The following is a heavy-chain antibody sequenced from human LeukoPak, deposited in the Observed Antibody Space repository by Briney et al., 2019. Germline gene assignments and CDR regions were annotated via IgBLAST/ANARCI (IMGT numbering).Heavy chain of an antibody. D-gene: IGHD1-26*01. V-gene: IGHV4-59*01. J-gene: IGHJ3*02. Sequence: SETLSLTCTVSGVSISNYYWNWIRQPPGKGLEWLGYIYYSGNTIYNPSLTSRVTISVDTSNNQFSLKLSSVTAADTAVYYCARDPDRVGATYAFDIWGQGTMVTVSS. CDR1: GVSISNYY. CDR3: ARDPDRVGATYAFDI. CDR2: IYYSGNT.